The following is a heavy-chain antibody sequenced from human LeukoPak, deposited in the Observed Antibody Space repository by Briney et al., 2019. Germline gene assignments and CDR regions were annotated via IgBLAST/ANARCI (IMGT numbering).Heavy chain of an antibody. J-gene: IGHJ4*02. D-gene: IGHD3-22*01. CDR2: ICASGGGT. CDR3: AKRGVVIRVILVGFHKEAYYFDS. V-gene: IGHV3-23*01. CDR1: GITLSNYG. Sequence: GGSLRLSCAVSGITLSNYGMSWVRQAPGKGLEWVAGICASGGGTNYADSVKGRFTTSRDNPKNTLDLQMNSLGAEDTAVYFCAKRGVVIRVILVGFHKEAYYFDSWGQGALVTVSS.